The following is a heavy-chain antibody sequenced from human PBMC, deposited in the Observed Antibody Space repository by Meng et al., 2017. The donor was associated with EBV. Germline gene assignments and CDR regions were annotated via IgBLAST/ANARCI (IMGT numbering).Heavy chain of an antibody. Sequence: VQLGQVGAEVKKPGASVKVSCKASGYTFTSYAMHWVRQAPGQRLEWMGWINAGNGNTKYSQKFQGRVTITRDTSASTAYMELSSLRSEDTAVYYCARRGGVADWFDPWGQGTLVTVSS. D-gene: IGHD2-15*01. CDR3: ARRGGVADWFDP. V-gene: IGHV1-3*01. CDR2: INAGNGNT. CDR1: GYTFTSYA. J-gene: IGHJ5*02.